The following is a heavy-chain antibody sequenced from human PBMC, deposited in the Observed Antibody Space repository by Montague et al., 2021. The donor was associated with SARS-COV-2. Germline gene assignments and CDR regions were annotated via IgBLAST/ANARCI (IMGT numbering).Heavy chain of an antibody. Sequence: SETLSLTCTVSAGSISTNSYYWAWIRQPPGKGLEWIGSISYSGSTYFNPSLESRLTMSVDTSKNHFSLKLSSVTAADTAVYYCARLWAFYGSGRYKNSWFDHWGQGTRVTVSS. V-gene: IGHV4-39*02. J-gene: IGHJ5*02. CDR3: ARLWAFYGSGRYKNSWFDH. D-gene: IGHD3-10*01. CDR2: ISYSGST. CDR1: AGSISTNSYY.